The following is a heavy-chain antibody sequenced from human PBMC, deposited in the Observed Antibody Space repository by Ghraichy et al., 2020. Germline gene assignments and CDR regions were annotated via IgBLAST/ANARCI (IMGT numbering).Heavy chain of an antibody. CDR3: ARDGGLTTVTTFHY. CDR1: GFTFSSYG. D-gene: IGHD4-17*01. V-gene: IGHV3-33*01. Sequence: GGSLRLSCAASGFTFSSYGMHWVRQAPGKGLEWVAVIWYDGSKKYYADSVKGRFTISRDNSKNTLNLQMNSLRAEDTAVYFCARDGGLTTVTTFHYWGQGTLVPVSS. J-gene: IGHJ4*02. CDR2: IWYDGSKK.